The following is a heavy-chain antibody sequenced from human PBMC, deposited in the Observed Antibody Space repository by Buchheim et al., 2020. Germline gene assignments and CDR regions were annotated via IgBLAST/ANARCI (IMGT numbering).Heavy chain of an antibody. CDR3: ARDGRAVVDGHYYFYGMDV. D-gene: IGHD2-15*01. J-gene: IGHJ6*02. CDR1: GGSISRSNW. CDR2: IYHSGST. Sequence: QVQLQESGPGLVKPSGTLSLTCAVSGGSISRSNWWSWVRQPPGKGLEWIGEIYHSGSTNYNPSLKSRVTISVDKSWNHFFLKLSSVTAADTAVYYCARDGRAVVDGHYYFYGMDVWGQGTT. V-gene: IGHV4-4*02.